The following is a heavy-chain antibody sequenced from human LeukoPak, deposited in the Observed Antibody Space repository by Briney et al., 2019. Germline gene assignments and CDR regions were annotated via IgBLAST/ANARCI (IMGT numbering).Heavy chain of an antibody. Sequence: SETLSLTCTVSGGSISSYYWSWIRQPPGKGLEWIGYIYYSGSTNYNPSLKSRVTISVDTSKNQFSLKLSSVTAADTAVYYCARDRPNFDPYYGMDVWGKGTTVTVSS. V-gene: IGHV4-59*01. D-gene: IGHD3-9*01. CDR2: IYYSGST. J-gene: IGHJ6*04. CDR1: GGSISSYY. CDR3: ARDRPNFDPYYGMDV.